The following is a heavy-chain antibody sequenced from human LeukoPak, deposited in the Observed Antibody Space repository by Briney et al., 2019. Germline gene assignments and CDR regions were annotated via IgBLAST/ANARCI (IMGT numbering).Heavy chain of an antibody. CDR1: GYSISSGYY. J-gene: IGHJ4*02. CDR3: ARHFDYGDLSFDY. CDR2: IYHSGST. V-gene: IGHV4-38-2*02. Sequence: SETLSLTCTVSGYSISSGYYWGWIRQPPGKGLEWIGSIYHSGSTYYNPSLKSRVTISVDTSKNQFSLKLSSVTAADTAVYYCARHFDYGDLSFDYWGQGTLVTVSS. D-gene: IGHD4-17*01.